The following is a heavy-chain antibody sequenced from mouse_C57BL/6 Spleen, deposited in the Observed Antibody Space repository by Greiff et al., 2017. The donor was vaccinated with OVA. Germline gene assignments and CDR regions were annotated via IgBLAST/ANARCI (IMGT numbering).Heavy chain of an antibody. CDR3: ARGALRGAMDY. D-gene: IGHD1-1*01. J-gene: IGHJ4*01. Sequence: QVQLQQPGAELVKPGASVKLSCKASGYTFTSYWMQWVKQRPGQGLEWIGEIDPSDSYTNYNQKFKGKATLTVDTSSSTAYMQLSSLTSEDSAVYYCARGALRGAMDYWGQGTSVTVSS. CDR2: IDPSDSYT. V-gene: IGHV1-50*01. CDR1: GYTFTSYW.